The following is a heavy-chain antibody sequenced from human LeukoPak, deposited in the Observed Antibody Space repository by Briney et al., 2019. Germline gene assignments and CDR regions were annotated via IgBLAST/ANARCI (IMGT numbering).Heavy chain of an antibody. J-gene: IGHJ1*01. CDR2: IYSSGST. V-gene: IGHV4-59*01. D-gene: IGHD2-15*01. Sequence: PSETLSLTCTVSSDSISGYYWSWIRQPPGKGLEWLGYIYSSGSTNYNPSLKSRVTISVDTSKNQFSLKLSSVTAADTAVYYCARVSCSSGSCYEYFQRWGQGTLVTVSS. CDR3: ARVSCSSGSCYEYFQR. CDR1: SDSISGYY.